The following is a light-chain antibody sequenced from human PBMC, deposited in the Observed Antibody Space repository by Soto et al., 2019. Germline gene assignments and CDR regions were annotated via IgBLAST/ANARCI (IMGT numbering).Light chain of an antibody. CDR1: SSDIGHYDY. J-gene: IGLJ1*01. CDR2: HVT. V-gene: IGLV2-14*03. CDR3: CSLTTSHTYV. Sequence: QSALTQPASVSGSPGQSITISCTGTSSDIGHYDYVSWYQQHPGKAPKLMIYHVTYRPSGVSNRYSGSMSGNSASLTISGLQADDEADYYCCSLTTSHTYVFGSGTKVTVL.